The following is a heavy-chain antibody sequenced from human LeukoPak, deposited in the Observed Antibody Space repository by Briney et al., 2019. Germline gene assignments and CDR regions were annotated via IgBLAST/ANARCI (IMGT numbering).Heavy chain of an antibody. D-gene: IGHD5-24*01. CDR1: GFTFSSYS. V-gene: IGHV3-48*01. CDR2: ISSSSSTI. J-gene: IGHJ4*02. Sequence: HPGGSLRLSCAASGFTFSSYSMNWVRQAPGKGLEWVSYISSSSSTIYYADSVKGRFTISRDNAKNSLYLQMNSLRAEDTAVYYCARDLWAEMATNPYYFDYWGQGTLVTVSS. CDR3: ARDLWAEMATNPYYFDY.